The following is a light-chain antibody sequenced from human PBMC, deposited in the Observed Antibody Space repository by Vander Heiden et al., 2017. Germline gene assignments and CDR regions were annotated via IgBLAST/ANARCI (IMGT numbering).Light chain of an antibody. Sequence: QSVLPQPPSVSGAPGQRVTISCTGNSSNIGAGYDVHWYQQLPGAAPKLLINGNTNRPSGVPDRFSGSKSGTSASLAITGLQAEDEADYYCQSYDSRLTGHVVFGGGTKLTVL. CDR2: GNT. J-gene: IGLJ2*01. V-gene: IGLV1-40*01. CDR1: SSNIGAGYD. CDR3: QSYDSRLTGHVV.